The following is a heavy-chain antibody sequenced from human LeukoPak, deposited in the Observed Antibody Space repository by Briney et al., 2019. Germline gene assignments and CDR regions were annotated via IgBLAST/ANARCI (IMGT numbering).Heavy chain of an antibody. CDR1: GGSFSGYY. V-gene: IGHV4-34*01. D-gene: IGHD5-24*01. CDR3: AKYGGGYNFDY. CDR2: INHSGST. J-gene: IGHJ4*02. Sequence: SETLSLTCAVYGGSFSGYYWSWIRQPPGRGLEWIGEINHSGSTNYNPSLKSQVTISVDTSKNQFSLKLISVTAADTAVYYCAKYGGGYNFDYWGQGTLVTVSS.